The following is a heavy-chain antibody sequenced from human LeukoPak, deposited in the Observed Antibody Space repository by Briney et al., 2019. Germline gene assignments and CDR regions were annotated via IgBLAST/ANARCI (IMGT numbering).Heavy chain of an antibody. CDR2: ISGSGGST. J-gene: IGHJ4*02. CDR3: TSGQQLVQFDY. D-gene: IGHD6-13*01. CDR1: GFTFSSYG. V-gene: IGHV3-23*01. Sequence: GGSLRLSCAASGFTFSSYGMSWVRQAPGKGLEWVSAISGSGGSTYYADSVKGRFTISRDNSKNTLYLQMNSLRAEDTAVYYCTSGQQLVQFDYWGQGTLVTVSS.